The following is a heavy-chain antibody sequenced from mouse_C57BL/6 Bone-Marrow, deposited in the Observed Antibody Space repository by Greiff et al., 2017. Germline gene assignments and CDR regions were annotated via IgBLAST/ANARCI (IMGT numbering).Heavy chain of an antibody. V-gene: IGHV1-55*01. CDR1: GYTFTSYW. D-gene: IGHD1-1*01. CDR2: IYPGSGST. Sequence: QVQLQQPGAELVKPGASVKMSCKASGYTFTSYWITWVKQRPGQGLEWIGDIYPGSGSTNYNEKFKSKATLTVDPSSSTAYMQLSSLTSEDSAVYYWARRGYYDGSSYGYAMDYWGQGTSVTVSS. J-gene: IGHJ4*01. CDR3: ARRGYYDGSSYGYAMDY.